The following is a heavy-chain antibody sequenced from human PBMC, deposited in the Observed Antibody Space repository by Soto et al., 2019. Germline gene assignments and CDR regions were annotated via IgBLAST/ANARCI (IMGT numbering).Heavy chain of an antibody. V-gene: IGHV3-30*18. CDR3: AKDTGETPMDEYYFDY. CDR1: GFTFGSYG. D-gene: IGHD5-18*01. Sequence: PGGSLRLSCSASGFTFGSYGMHWVRQAPGKGLEWVAVISYDGSNKYYADSVKGRFTISRDNSKNTLYLQMNSLRAEDTAVYYCAKDTGETPMDEYYFDYWGQGTLVTVSS. CDR2: ISYDGSNK. J-gene: IGHJ4*02.